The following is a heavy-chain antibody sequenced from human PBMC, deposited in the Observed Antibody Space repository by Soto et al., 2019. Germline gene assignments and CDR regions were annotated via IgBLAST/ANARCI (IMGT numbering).Heavy chain of an antibody. CDR3: SIHRRPNADYSISNYYYYGMDV. J-gene: IGHJ6*01. CDR1: GGTFSSYA. Sequence: QVQLVQSGAEVKKPGSSVKVSCKASGGTFSSYAISWVRQAPGQGLEWMGGINPIFGTANYAQKFQARVTMTPYKSTSTANMELRSLTSGDTAVYYCSIHRRPNADYSISNYYYYGMDVWGQGTTVTVSS. V-gene: IGHV1-69*06. CDR2: INPIFGTA. D-gene: IGHD4-4*01.